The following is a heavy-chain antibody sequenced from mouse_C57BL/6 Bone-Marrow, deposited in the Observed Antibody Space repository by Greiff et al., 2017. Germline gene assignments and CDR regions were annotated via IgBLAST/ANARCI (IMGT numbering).Heavy chain of an antibody. CDR3: ERWMYYYGSSYGYLDV. J-gene: IGHJ1*03. Sequence: VQLQQSGPELVKPGASVKISCKASGYAFSSSWMNWVKQRPGKGLEWIGRLYPGDGDTNYNGKFKGKATLTADKSSSTAYMQLSSLTSEDSAVYFGERWMYYYGSSYGYLDVWGTGTTVTVSS. V-gene: IGHV1-82*01. CDR2: LYPGDGDT. D-gene: IGHD1-1*01. CDR1: GYAFSSSW.